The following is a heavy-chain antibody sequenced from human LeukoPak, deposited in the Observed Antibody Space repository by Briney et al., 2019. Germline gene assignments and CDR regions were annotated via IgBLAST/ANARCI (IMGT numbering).Heavy chain of an antibody. CDR2: INSDESNT. CDR3: GRGGNGIDI. V-gene: IGHV3-74*01. J-gene: IGHJ3*02. CDR1: GFTFSHYL. Sequence: GGSLRLSCAASGFTFSHYLMHWVRQAPGKGLVWVSRINSDESNTNSYADSVKGRFIISRDNAKNTLYLQMNSLRAEDTAVYFCGRGGNGIDIWGQGTTVIVSS. D-gene: IGHD2-8*01.